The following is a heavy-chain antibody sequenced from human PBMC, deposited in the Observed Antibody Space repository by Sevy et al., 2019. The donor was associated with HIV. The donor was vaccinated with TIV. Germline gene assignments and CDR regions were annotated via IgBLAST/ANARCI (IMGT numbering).Heavy chain of an antibody. Sequence: ASVKVSCKASGLTFTSYYMHWVRQAPGQGLEWIGMMNPGGGGTSYAQKFQGRVTMTRDTSTSTVLMELSSLRSEDTAVYYCAAGPEIALWSPPVGHWGQGTLVTVSS. CDR3: AAGPEIALWSPPVGH. D-gene: IGHD5-18*01. CDR2: MNPGGGGT. J-gene: IGHJ4*02. V-gene: IGHV1-46*01. CDR1: GLTFTSYY.